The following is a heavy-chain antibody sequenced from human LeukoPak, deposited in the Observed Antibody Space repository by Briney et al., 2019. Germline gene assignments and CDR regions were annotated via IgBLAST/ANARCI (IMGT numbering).Heavy chain of an antibody. J-gene: IGHJ4*02. CDR1: GFTFSNSD. Sequence: GGSLRLSCAASGFTFSNSDMHWVRQATGKGLEWVAFIRYDGSNKYYADSVKGRFTISRDNSKNTLYLQMNSLRAEDTAVYYCATNTYSSSWLDYWGQGTLVTVSS. CDR2: IRYDGSNK. CDR3: ATNTYSSSWLDY. V-gene: IGHV3-30*02. D-gene: IGHD6-13*01.